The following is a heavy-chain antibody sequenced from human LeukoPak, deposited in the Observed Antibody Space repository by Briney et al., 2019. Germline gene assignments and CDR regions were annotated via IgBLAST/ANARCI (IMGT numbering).Heavy chain of an antibody. CDR1: GFTFSSCG. J-gene: IGHJ4*02. V-gene: IGHV3-23*01. CDR3: AKLLYYYDSSQPY. CDR2: ISSSGYNT. D-gene: IGHD3-22*01. Sequence: GGSLRLSCAASGFTFSSCGMSWVRQGPGKGLEWVSTISSSGYNTYYADSVQGRFTISRDNSKNTLYLQMNSLRAEDTAVYYCAKLLYYYDSSQPYWGQGTLVTVSS.